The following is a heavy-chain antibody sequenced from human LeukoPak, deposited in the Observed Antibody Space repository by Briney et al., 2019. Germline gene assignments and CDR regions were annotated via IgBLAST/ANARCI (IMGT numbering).Heavy chain of an antibody. Sequence: GGSLRLSCAASGFTFSSYSMNWVRQAPGKGLEWVSSISSSSSYIYYADSVKGRFTISRDNAKNSLYLQMNSLRAEDTAVYYCASYDSSGYWELGYWGQGTLVTVSS. V-gene: IGHV3-21*01. CDR2: ISSSSSYI. D-gene: IGHD3-22*01. J-gene: IGHJ4*02. CDR1: GFTFSSYS. CDR3: ASYDSSGYWELGY.